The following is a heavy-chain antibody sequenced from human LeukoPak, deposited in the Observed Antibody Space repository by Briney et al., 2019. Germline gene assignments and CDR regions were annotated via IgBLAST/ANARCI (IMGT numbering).Heavy chain of an antibody. CDR2: ISGSGATT. CDR3: AKPHVVGATATPTPLDS. Sequence: QTGGSLRLSCAASGFTFSSHGLSWVRQAPGKGLEWVSVISGSGATTYYADSVKGRFTISRDNAKNTLFLQMNSLRADDTALYYCAKPHVVGATATPTPLDSWGQGTLVTVSS. D-gene: IGHD1-26*01. J-gene: IGHJ4*02. CDR1: GFTFSSHG. V-gene: IGHV3-23*01.